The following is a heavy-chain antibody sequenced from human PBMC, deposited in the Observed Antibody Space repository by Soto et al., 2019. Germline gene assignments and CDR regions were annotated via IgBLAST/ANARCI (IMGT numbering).Heavy chain of an antibody. CDR1: GASFTSNNG. CDR2: IYRTGST. CDR3: ASRDPGTSVDY. Sequence: ETLSLTCAVSGASFTSNNGWTWVRQPPGQGLEWIGEIYRTGSTNYNPSLKSRVTISLDKSENQFSLKVTSLTAADTAVYYCASRDPGTSVDYWGQGTLVTVSS. V-gene: IGHV4-4*02. D-gene: IGHD1-7*01. J-gene: IGHJ4*02.